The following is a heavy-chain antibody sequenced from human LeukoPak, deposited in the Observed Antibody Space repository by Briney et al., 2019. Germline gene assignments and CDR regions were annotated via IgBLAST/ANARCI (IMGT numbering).Heavy chain of an antibody. CDR2: ISGSGSAR. CDR3: AREGKPQPLLTGYYAFDC. V-gene: IGHV3-48*03. D-gene: IGHD3-9*01. CDR1: GFTFSSYE. J-gene: IGHJ4*02. Sequence: GGSLRLSCSASGFTFSSYEFHWVRQAPGKGLEWVSYISGSGSARLYADSVRGRFTISRDNAKNSLYLQMNSLRAEDTAVYYCAREGKPQPLLTGYYAFDCWGQGTLVTVSS.